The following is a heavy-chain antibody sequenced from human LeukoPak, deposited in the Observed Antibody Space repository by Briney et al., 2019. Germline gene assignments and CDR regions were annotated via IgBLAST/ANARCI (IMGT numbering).Heavy chain of an antibody. D-gene: IGHD6-13*01. CDR2: IYYSGST. V-gene: IGHV4-59*01. J-gene: IGHJ5*02. CDR3: ARAKITAADIDRPFDP. CDR1: GGSISSYY. Sequence: SETLSLTCTVPGGSISSYYWSWIRQPPGKGLEWIGYIYYSGSTNYNPSLKSRVTISVDTSKNQFSLKLSSVTAADTALYYCARAKITAADIDRPFDPWGQGTLVTVSS.